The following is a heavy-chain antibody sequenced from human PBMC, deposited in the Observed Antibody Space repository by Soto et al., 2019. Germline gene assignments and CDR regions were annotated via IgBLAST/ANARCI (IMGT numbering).Heavy chain of an antibody. CDR1: GYTFTSYG. D-gene: IGHD3-10*01. CDR2: INAGNGNT. J-gene: IGHJ4*02. CDR3: ARDMGFGLSDY. Sequence: ASVKVSCXASGYTFTSYGISWVQQAPGQGLEWMGWINAGNGNTKYSQKFQGRVTITRDTSASTVYMELSSLRSEDTAVYYCARDMGFGLSDYWGQGTLVTVSS. V-gene: IGHV1-3*01.